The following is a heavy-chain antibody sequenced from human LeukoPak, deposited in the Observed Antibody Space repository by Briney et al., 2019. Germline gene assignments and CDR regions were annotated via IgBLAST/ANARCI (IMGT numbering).Heavy chain of an antibody. CDR3: ARSSPQERSGYDSRYYYYYYMDV. D-gene: IGHD5-12*01. V-gene: IGHV1-69*01. CDR2: IIPIFGTA. Sequence: SVKVSCKASGGTFSSYAISWVRQAPGQGLEWVGGIIPIFGTANYAQKFQGRVTITADESTSTAYMELSSLRSEDTAVYYCARSSPQERSGYDSRYYYYYYMDVWGKGTTVTVSS. CDR1: GGTFSSYA. J-gene: IGHJ6*03.